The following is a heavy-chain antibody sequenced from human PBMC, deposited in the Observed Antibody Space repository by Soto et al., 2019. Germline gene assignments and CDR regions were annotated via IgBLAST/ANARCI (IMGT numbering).Heavy chain of an antibody. CDR2: IDPSGSYT. Sequence: LKISCKGSGYSFDSHWISWVRQMPGKGLEWMGRIDPSGSYTNYSPSFQGHVTISADPSISSAYLQWSSLKASDTAMYFCTREEYNWNWFDPWGQGPLLTVSS. V-gene: IGHV5-10-1*01. J-gene: IGHJ5*01. D-gene: IGHD1-20*01. CDR3: TREEYNWNWFDP. CDR1: GYSFDSHW.